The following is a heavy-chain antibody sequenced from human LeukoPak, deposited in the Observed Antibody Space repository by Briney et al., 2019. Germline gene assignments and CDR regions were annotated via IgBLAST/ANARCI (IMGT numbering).Heavy chain of an antibody. CDR1: GFTFSSYG. J-gene: IGHJ4*02. D-gene: IGHD4-11*01. V-gene: IGHV3-33*08. CDR3: AREDSNYWRYFDY. CDR2: IWYDGSNK. Sequence: GGSLRLSCAASGFTFSSYGMHWVRQAPGKGLEWVAVIWYDGSNKYYADSVKGRFTISRDNAKNSLYLQMNSLRAEDTAVYYCAREDSNYWRYFDYWGQGTLVTVSS.